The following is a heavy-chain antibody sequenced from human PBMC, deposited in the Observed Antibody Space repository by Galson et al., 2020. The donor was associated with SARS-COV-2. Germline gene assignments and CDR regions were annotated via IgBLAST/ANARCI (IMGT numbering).Heavy chain of an antibody. J-gene: IGHJ4*02. CDR2: ISGSGATT. V-gene: IGHV3-23*01. Sequence: TGGSLRLSCAVSGFTFSTYAMRWVRQAPGKGLEWLSTISGSGATTYYADSAKGRFTFSKDSSKNTLHLQINSLRVEDTAVYYCVKSSERVSITVYVVSFPEHFDYWGPGTLVTVSS. D-gene: IGHD3-22*01. CDR1: GFTFSTYA. CDR3: VKSSERVSITVYVVSFPEHFDY.